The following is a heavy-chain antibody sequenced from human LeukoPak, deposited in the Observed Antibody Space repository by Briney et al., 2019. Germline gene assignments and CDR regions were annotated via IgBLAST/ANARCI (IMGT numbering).Heavy chain of an antibody. CDR2: ISGSGGST. V-gene: IGHV3-23*01. CDR3: AKDGHLFRWLQFLDY. D-gene: IGHD5-24*01. CDR1: GFTFSGYA. Sequence: PGGSLRLSCAASGFTFSGYAMSWVRQAPGKGLEWVSAISGSGGSTYYADSGKGRFTISRDNSKNTLYLQMNSLRAEDTAVYYCAKDGHLFRWLQFLDYWGQGTLVTVSS. J-gene: IGHJ4*02.